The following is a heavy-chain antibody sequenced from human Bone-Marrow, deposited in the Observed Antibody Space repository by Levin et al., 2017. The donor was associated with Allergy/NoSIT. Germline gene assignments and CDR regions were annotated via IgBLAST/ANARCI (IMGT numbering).Heavy chain of an antibody. D-gene: IGHD6-6*01. CDR3: ARAYSSSSAYYYYGMDV. V-gene: IGHV3-11*01. CDR2: ISSSGSTI. CDR1: GFTFSDYY. J-gene: IGHJ6*02. Sequence: LSLTCAASGFTFSDYYMSWIRQAPGKGLEWVSYISSSGSTIYYADSVKGRFTISRDNAKNSLYLQMNSRRAEDTAVYYCARAYSSSSAYYYYGMDVWGQGTTVTVSS.